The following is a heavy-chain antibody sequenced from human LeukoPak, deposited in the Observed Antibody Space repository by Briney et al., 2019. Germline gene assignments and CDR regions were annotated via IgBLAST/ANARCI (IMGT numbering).Heavy chain of an antibody. CDR1: GYTFTSYY. V-gene: IGHV1-18*04. D-gene: IGHD6-13*01. Sequence: ASVKVSCKTSGYTFTSYYIHWVRQAPGQGLEWMGWISAYNGNTNYAQKLQGRVTMTTDTSTSTAYMELRSLRSDDTAVYYCARGSSSWYEYGYYFDYWGQGTLVTVSS. CDR2: ISAYNGNT. CDR3: ARGSSSWYEYGYYFDY. J-gene: IGHJ4*02.